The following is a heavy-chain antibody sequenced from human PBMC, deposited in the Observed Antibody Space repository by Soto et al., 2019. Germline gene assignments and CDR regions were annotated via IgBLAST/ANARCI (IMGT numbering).Heavy chain of an antibody. J-gene: IGHJ5*02. Sequence: SETLSLTCAVYGGSFSGYYWSWIRQPPGKGLEWIGEINHSGSTNYNPSLKSRVTISVDTSKNLFSLKLSSVTAADTAVYYCARGGNSTWFDPWGQGTLVTVSS. CDR1: GGSFSGYY. V-gene: IGHV4-34*01. CDR2: INHSGST. D-gene: IGHD4-4*01. CDR3: ARGGNSTWFDP.